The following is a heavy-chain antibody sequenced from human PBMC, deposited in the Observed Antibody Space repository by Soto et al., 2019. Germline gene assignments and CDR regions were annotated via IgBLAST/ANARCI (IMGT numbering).Heavy chain of an antibody. CDR2: IYYSGST. D-gene: IGHD2-8*01. J-gene: IGHJ4*02. CDR3: AREGGYCTNGVCYTLDY. Sequence: QVQLQESGPGLVKPSQTLSLTCTVSGGSISSGDYYWSWIRQPPGKGLEWIGYIYYSGSTYYNPSLKSRVTISVDTSKNQFSLKLSSVTAADTAVYYCAREGGYCTNGVCYTLDYWGQGTLVTVSS. V-gene: IGHV4-30-4*01. CDR1: GGSISSGDYY.